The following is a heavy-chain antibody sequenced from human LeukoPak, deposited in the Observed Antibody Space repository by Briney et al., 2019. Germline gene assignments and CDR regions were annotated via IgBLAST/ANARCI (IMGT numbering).Heavy chain of an antibody. CDR1: GVSINSGGYY. D-gene: IGHD3-22*01. Sequence: SETLSLTCTVSGVSINSGGYYWSWIRQHPGKGLEWIGYISHSGSTSYNPSLKSRVTISVDTSNNEFSLRLTSVTAADTAVYYCARGGYYYDTCGPFDYWGQGTLVTVSS. CDR3: ARGGYYYDTCGPFDY. CDR2: ISHSGST. J-gene: IGHJ4*02. V-gene: IGHV4-31*03.